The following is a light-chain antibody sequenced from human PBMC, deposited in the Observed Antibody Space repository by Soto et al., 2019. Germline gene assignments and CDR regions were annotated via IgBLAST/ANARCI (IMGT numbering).Light chain of an antibody. CDR3: QQLET. J-gene: IGKJ3*01. Sequence: DIQLTQSPSFLSASVGDRVTITCRASQGISSYLAWYQQKPGKAPKLLIYAASTLQSGVPSRFSGSGSGTEFTLTISSLQAEDFATYYCQQLETFGPGTKVDIK. CDR1: QGISSY. V-gene: IGKV1-9*01. CDR2: AAS.